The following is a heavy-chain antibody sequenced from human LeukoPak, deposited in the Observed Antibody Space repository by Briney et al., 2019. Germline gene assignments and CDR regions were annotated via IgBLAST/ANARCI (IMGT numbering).Heavy chain of an antibody. J-gene: IGHJ4*02. CDR3: AKGHDYGDPYYFDY. Sequence: GGSLRLSCAASGFTFSSYGMNWVRQAPGKGLEWVSGISGSGGSTYYADSVKGRFTISRDNSKNTLDLQMNSLRAEDTAVYYCAKGHDYGDPYYFDYWGQGTLVTVSS. D-gene: IGHD4-17*01. CDR2: ISGSGGST. CDR1: GFTFSSYG. V-gene: IGHV3-23*01.